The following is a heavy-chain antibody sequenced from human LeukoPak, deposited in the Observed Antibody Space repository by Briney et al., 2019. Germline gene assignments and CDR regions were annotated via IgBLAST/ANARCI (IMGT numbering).Heavy chain of an antibody. CDR2: IYSGGST. Sequence: PGGPLRLSCAASGFTVSSNYMSWVRQAPGKGLEWVSVIYSGGSTYYADSVKGRFTISRDNSKNTLYLQMNSLRAEDTAVYYCARDSAKETYGDYEGYWGQGTPVTVSS. J-gene: IGHJ4*02. D-gene: IGHD4-17*01. CDR3: ARDSAKETYGDYEGY. CDR1: GFTVSSNY. V-gene: IGHV3-53*01.